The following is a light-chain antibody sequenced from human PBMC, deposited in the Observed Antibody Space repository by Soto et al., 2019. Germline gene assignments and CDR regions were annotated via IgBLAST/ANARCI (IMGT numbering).Light chain of an antibody. Sequence: DIQRTQSPSSLSASVGDRVTITCQASQDISNYLNWYQQKPGKAPKLLIYDASNLETGVPSRFSGSGSGTDFTFTISSLQPEDIATYYCQQYDNLLGSFGGGTKVDIK. J-gene: IGKJ4*01. CDR3: QQYDNLLGS. CDR1: QDISNY. CDR2: DAS. V-gene: IGKV1-33*01.